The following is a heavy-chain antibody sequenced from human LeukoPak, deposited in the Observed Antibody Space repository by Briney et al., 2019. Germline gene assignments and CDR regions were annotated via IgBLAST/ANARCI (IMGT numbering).Heavy chain of an antibody. D-gene: IGHD4-23*01. CDR3: ARAPSTVAPLPLWY. V-gene: IGHV1-18*01. J-gene: IGHJ4*02. Sequence: GASVKVSCKASGYTFTSYGISWVRQAPGQGLEWMGWISAYNGNTNYAQKLQGRVTMTIDTSTSTAYMELRSLRSDDTAVYYCARAPSTVAPLPLWYWGQGTLVTVSS. CDR1: GYTFTSYG. CDR2: ISAYNGNT.